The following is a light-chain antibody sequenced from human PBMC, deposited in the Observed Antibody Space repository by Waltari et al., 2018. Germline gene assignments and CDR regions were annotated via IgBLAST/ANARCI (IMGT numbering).Light chain of an antibody. Sequence: IVLTQSPGTQSLSPGERATLSCRASQSISSFLVWYQQKPGQAPRLLIYGASTRATGIPDRFSGSGSGTDFSLTISRLEPEDFAVYYCQHYVRLPVTFGQGTKVEIK. CDR1: QSISSF. V-gene: IGKV3-20*01. CDR2: GAS. J-gene: IGKJ1*01. CDR3: QHYVRLPVT.